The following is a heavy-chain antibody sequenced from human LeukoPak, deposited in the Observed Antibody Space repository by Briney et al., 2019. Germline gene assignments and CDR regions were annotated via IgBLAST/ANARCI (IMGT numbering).Heavy chain of an antibody. D-gene: IGHD5-18*01. J-gene: IGHJ4*02. V-gene: IGHV1-8*01. CDR3: ARDRDWAGYTYGFYY. Sequence: ASVKVSCKASGYTFTSYDINWVRQATGQGLEWMGWMNPNSGNTGYAQKFQGRVTMTRNTSISTAYMELSSLRSEDTAVYYCARDRDWAGYTYGFYYWGQGTLVTVSS. CDR2: MNPNSGNT. CDR1: GYTFTSYD.